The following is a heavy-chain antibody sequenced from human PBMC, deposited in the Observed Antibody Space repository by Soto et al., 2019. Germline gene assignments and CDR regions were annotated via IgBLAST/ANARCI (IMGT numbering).Heavy chain of an antibody. V-gene: IGHV3-66*01. J-gene: IGHJ3*02. D-gene: IGHD3-10*01. Sequence: EVPLVESGGGLVQPGGSLRLSCAPSGFTVSSNYMSWVRQAPGKGLEWVSVIYSGGSTYYADSVKGRFTISRDNSNDTLYLQMNSLRVEDTAVYYCAREYASGTSLPSFDIWGQGTMVTVSS. CDR3: AREYASGTSLPSFDI. CDR2: IYSGGST. CDR1: GFTVSSNY.